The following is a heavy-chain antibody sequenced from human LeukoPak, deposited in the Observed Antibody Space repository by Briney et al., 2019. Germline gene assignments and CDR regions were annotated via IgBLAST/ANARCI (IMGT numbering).Heavy chain of an antibody. J-gene: IGHJ4*02. CDR1: GGSISTSY. CDR3: ARQYDSSGYDNDY. V-gene: IGHV4-30-4*01. CDR2: IYYSGST. Sequence: SETLSLTCTVSGGSISTSYWSWIRQPPGKGLEWMGYIYYSGSTYYNPSLKSRVTISVDTSNNQFSLKLSSVTAADTAVYYCARQYDSSGYDNDYWGQGTLVTVSS. D-gene: IGHD3-22*01.